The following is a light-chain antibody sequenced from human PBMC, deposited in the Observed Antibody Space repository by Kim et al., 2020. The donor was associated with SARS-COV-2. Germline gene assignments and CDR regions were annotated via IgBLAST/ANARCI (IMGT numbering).Light chain of an antibody. CDR2: KAS. Sequence: SASVGDRVTITCRASQSISYWLAWYQQKPGKAPKLLIYKASSLESGVPSRFSGSGTGTEFTLTISSLQPDDFATYYCQQYNSYAYTFGQGTKLEIK. CDR3: QQYNSYAYT. V-gene: IGKV1-5*03. J-gene: IGKJ2*01. CDR1: QSISYW.